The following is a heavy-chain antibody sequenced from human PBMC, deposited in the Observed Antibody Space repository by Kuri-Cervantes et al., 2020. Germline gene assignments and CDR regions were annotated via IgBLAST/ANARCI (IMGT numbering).Heavy chain of an antibody. CDR3: AKDRRLAVAAAIPYYFDY. CDR2: ISYDGSNK. J-gene: IGHJ4*02. D-gene: IGHD6-19*01. V-gene: IGHV3-30-3*01. CDR1: GFTFSSYA. Sequence: GESLKISCAASGFTFSSYAMHWVRQAPGKGLEWVAVISYDGSNKYYADSVKGRFTISRDNSKNTLYLQMNSLRAEDTAVYYCAKDRRLAVAAAIPYYFDYWGQGTLVTVSS.